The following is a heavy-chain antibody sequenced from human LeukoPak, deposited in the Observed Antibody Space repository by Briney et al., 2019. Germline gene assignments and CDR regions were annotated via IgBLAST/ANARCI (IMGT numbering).Heavy chain of an antibody. CDR2: INPNSGGT. J-gene: IGHJ5*02. D-gene: IGHD3-3*01. V-gene: IGHV1/OR15-1*04. CDR1: GYVFTDYY. Sequence: ASVKVSCKASGYVFTDYYMHWVRQAPGQELGWMGRINPNSGGTNYAQKLQGRVTMTTDTSTSTAYMELRSLRSDDTAVYYCARGLEWLTRRHTWFDPWGQGTLVTVSS. CDR3: ARGLEWLTRRHTWFDP.